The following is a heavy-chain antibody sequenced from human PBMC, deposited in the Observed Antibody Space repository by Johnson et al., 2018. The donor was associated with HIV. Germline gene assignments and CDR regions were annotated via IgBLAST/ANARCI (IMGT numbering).Heavy chain of an antibody. D-gene: IGHD1-26*01. V-gene: IGHV3-20*04. CDR3: ARGWVGATLRAFDI. CDR1: GFTFDDYG. Sequence: VQLVESGGGLVQPGRSLRLSCAASGFTFDDYGMSWVRQCPGKGLEWVSGINWNGGNTDFADAVKGRFNVSRDNAKNSLYLQMNSLRAEDTAMYYCARGWVGATLRAFDIWGQGTMVTVSS. CDR2: INWNGGNT. J-gene: IGHJ3*02.